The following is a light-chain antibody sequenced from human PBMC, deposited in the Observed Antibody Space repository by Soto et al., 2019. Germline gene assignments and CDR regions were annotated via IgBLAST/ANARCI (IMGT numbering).Light chain of an antibody. CDR3: QASGNSPRFT. V-gene: IGKV3-20*01. Sequence: EIVLPQSTGPLSLSAGERATLSCMASQSVSSSYLAWYQQKPGQTPRLLISGSSSRATGIPDRFSGSGSGTDFTLTISRLEPEDFAVYWCQASGNSPRFTFGPGTKVDNK. J-gene: IGKJ3*01. CDR1: QSVSSSY. CDR2: GSS.